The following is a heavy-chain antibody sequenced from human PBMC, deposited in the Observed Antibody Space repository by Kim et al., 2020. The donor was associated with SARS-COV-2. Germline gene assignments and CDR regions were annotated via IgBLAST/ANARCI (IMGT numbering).Heavy chain of an antibody. CDR1: GFTFSTYV. V-gene: IGHV3-23*01. CDR3: AKKYLPLADSDPFDS. D-gene: IGHD3-22*01. CDR2: ISMSGDST. Sequence: GGSLRLSCAASGFTFSTYVMSWVRQAPGKGLERVSGISMSGDSTYYADSVKGRFTVSRDNSKNALYLQMNNLRAEDTAVYYCAKKYLPLADSDPFDSWGQGTLVTVSS. J-gene: IGHJ4*02.